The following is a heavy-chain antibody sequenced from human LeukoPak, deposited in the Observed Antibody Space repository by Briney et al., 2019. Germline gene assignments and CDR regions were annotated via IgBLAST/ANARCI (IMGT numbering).Heavy chain of an antibody. V-gene: IGHV4-4*02. CDR3: ARFCGSPSWHSGYYYVIDV. D-gene: IGHD2-2*01. J-gene: IGHJ6*02. Sequence: PSGTLSLTCAVSGGSIKSNNWWSWVRQPPGKGLEWIGEIYHSGSTNYNPSLESRVTVSVDKSKNQFSLDLSSVTAADTAVYYCARFCGSPSWHSGYYYVIDVWGQGTTVTVSS. CDR1: GGSIKSNNW. CDR2: IYHSGST.